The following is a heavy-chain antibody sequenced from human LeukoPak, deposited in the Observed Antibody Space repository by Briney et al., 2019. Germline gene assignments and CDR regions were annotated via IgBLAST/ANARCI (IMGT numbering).Heavy chain of an antibody. D-gene: IGHD3-9*01. V-gene: IGHV1-8*02. CDR3: ARGSRPVYNLLTGKRYFDY. CDR1: GYTFTGYY. Sequence: ASVKVSCKASGYTFTGYYMYWVRQATGQGLEWMGWMNPNSGNTGYAQKFRGRLTMTRDMSTSTVYMELSSLRSEDTAVYYCARGSRPVYNLLTGKRYFDYWGQGTLLTVSS. J-gene: IGHJ4*02. CDR2: MNPNSGNT.